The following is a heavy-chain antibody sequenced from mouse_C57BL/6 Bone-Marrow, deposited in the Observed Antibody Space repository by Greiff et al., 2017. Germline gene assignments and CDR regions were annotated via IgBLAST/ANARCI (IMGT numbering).Heavy chain of an antibody. CDR2: IDPSDSYT. Sequence: VQLQQPGAELVMPGASVKLSCKASGYTFTSYWMHWVKQRPGQGLEWIGEIDPSDSYTNYNQKFKGKSTLTVDKSSSTAYMQLSSLTSEDSAVYYCARGDDDYDFDYWGQGTTLTVSS. CDR1: GYTFTSYW. V-gene: IGHV1-69*01. CDR3: ARGDDDYDFDY. D-gene: IGHD2-4*01. J-gene: IGHJ2*01.